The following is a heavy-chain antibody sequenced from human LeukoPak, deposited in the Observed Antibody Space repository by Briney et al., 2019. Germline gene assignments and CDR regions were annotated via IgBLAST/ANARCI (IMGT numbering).Heavy chain of an antibody. CDR2: IIPIFGTA. Sequence: SVKVSCKASGGTFSSYAISWVRQVPGQGLEWMGGIIPIFGTANYAQKFQGRVTITADESTSTAYMELSSLRSEDTAVYYCARRSHDYGDYQRLDYWGQGTLVTVSS. J-gene: IGHJ4*02. CDR3: ARRSHDYGDYQRLDY. D-gene: IGHD4-17*01. CDR1: GGTFSSYA. V-gene: IGHV1-69*13.